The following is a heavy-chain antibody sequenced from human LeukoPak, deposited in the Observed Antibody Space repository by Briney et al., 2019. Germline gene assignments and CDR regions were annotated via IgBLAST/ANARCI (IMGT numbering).Heavy chain of an antibody. CDR1: GGSISSYY. CDR2: IYYSGST. Sequence: PSETLSLTCTVSGGSISSYYWSWIRQPPGKGLEWVGYIYYSGSTNYNPSLKSRVTISVDTSTNQFSLKLSSVTAADTAVYYCARQGFASSSPSGFDYWGQGTLVTVSS. J-gene: IGHJ4*02. CDR3: ARQGFASSSPSGFDY. D-gene: IGHD6-13*01. V-gene: IGHV4-59*08.